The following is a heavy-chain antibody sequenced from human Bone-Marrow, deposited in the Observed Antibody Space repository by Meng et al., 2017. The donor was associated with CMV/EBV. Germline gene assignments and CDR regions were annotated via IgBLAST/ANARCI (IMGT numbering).Heavy chain of an antibody. CDR1: GGSISSYY. V-gene: IGHV4-59*01. D-gene: IGHD4/OR15-4a*01. Sequence: ETLSLTCTVSGGSISSYYWSWIRQPPGKGLEWIGYIYYSGSTNYNPSLKSRVTISVDTSKNQFSLKLSSVTAADTAVYYCAGSLRAFDIWGQGTMVTVSS. J-gene: IGHJ3*02. CDR3: AGSLRAFDI. CDR2: IYYSGST.